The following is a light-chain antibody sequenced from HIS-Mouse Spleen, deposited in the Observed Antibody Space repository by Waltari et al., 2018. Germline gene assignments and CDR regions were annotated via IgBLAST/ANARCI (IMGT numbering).Light chain of an antibody. CDR1: ALPKRY. Sequence: SSSLPPPPSVSVSPGQTPSIPCAGNALPKRYSNWYQQKSGQAPLLVIYEDSKRPSGIPERFSGSSSGTMATLTISGAQVEDEADYYCYSTDSSGNHRVFGGGTKLTVL. CDR3: YSTDSSGNHRV. CDR2: EDS. J-gene: IGLJ2*01. V-gene: IGLV3-10*01.